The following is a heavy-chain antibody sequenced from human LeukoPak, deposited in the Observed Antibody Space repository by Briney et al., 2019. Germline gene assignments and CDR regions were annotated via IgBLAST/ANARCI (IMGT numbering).Heavy chain of an antibody. Sequence: SETLSLTCAVYGGSFSGYYWSWIRQPPGKGLEWIGEINHSGSTNYNPSLKSRVTISVDTSKNQFSLKLSSVTAAGTAVYYCATTYYDILTGRGYYFDYWGQGTLVTVSS. CDR3: ATTYYDILTGRGYYFDY. V-gene: IGHV4-34*01. CDR1: GGSFSGYY. J-gene: IGHJ4*02. D-gene: IGHD3-9*01. CDR2: INHSGST.